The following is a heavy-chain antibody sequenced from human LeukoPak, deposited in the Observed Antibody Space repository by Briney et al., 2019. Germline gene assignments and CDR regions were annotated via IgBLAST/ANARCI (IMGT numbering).Heavy chain of an antibody. CDR3: ARGRSWDYYYMDV. CDR1: GGTFSSYA. CDR2: IIPILGIA. J-gene: IGHJ6*03. Sequence: SVKVSCKASGGTFSSYAISWVRQAPGQGLEWMGRIIPILGIANYAQKFQGRVTITADKSTSTAYMELSRLRSDDTAVYYCARGRSWDYYYMDVWGKGTTVTVSS. D-gene: IGHD3-16*01. V-gene: IGHV1-69*04.